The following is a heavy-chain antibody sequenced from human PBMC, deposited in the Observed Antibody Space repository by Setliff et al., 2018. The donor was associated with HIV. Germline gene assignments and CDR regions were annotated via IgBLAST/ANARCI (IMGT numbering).Heavy chain of an antibody. J-gene: IGHJ1*01. Sequence: PSETLSLTCTVSGGSISSGSYYWSWTRQPAGKGLEWIGHIYTSGSTNYNPSLKSRVTISVDTSKNQFSLRLSSVTAADTAVYYCARSHYYDSSGYYWAEYFQHWGQGTLVTVSS. CDR2: IYTSGST. V-gene: IGHV4-61*09. D-gene: IGHD3-22*01. CDR3: ARSHYYDSSGYYWAEYFQH. CDR1: GGSISSGSYY.